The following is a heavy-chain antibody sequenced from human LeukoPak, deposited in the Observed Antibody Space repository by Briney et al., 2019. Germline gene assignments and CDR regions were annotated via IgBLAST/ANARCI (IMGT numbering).Heavy chain of an antibody. Sequence: PGGSLRLSCAASGFTFSSYGMHWVRQAPGKGLEWVAVISYDGSNKYYADSVKGRFTISRDNSKNTLYLQMNSLRAEDTAVYYCAKDLDQWLVGHYYGMDVWGQGTTVTVSS. J-gene: IGHJ6*02. CDR1: GFTFSSYG. D-gene: IGHD6-19*01. V-gene: IGHV3-30*18. CDR3: AKDLDQWLVGHYYGMDV. CDR2: ISYDGSNK.